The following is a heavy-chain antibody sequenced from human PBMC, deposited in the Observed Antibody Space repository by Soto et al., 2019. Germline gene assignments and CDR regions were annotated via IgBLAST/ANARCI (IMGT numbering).Heavy chain of an antibody. V-gene: IGHV4-4*02. CDR1: GASFSGSDW. Sequence: PSETLSLTCSVSGASFSGSDWWGWVRQPPGKGLEWIGKIFHTGTTLYNPSLESRLTISVDKSKNHFSLSLTPVTAADTAIYYCVKLKSPRVSGWSYFDYWGQGTLVIVSS. D-gene: IGHD6-19*01. CDR2: IFHTGTT. J-gene: IGHJ4*02. CDR3: VKLKSPRVSGWSYFDY.